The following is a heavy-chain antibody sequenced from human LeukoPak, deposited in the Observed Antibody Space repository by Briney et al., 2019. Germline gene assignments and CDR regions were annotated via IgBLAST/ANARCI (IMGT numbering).Heavy chain of an antibody. CDR1: GITLSNYG. CDR2: ISGSGGGT. Sequence: GGSLRLSCAVSGITLSNYGMSWVRQAPGRGLEWVAGISGSGGGTNYADSVKGRFSISRDNYKNTLYLQMNSLRAEDTAVYFCAKRGVVIRVILVGFHKEAYYFDSWGRGALVTVSS. CDR3: AKRGVVIRVILVGFHKEAYYFDS. V-gene: IGHV3-23*01. D-gene: IGHD3-22*01. J-gene: IGHJ4*02.